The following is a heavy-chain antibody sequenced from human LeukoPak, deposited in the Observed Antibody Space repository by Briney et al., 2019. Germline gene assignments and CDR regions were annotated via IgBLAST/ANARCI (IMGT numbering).Heavy chain of an antibody. CDR3: ATYDSSGYLDY. CDR2: FDPADGET. Sequence: ASVKVTCKVSGYSLTELSIQWVRPAPGKGLEWMGGFDPADGETIYAQKFQGRVTTTEDTSTDTAQMELSSLRSEVTAVYYCATYDSSGYLDYWGQGTLVTVSS. CDR1: GYSLTELS. D-gene: IGHD3-22*01. V-gene: IGHV1-24*01. J-gene: IGHJ4*02.